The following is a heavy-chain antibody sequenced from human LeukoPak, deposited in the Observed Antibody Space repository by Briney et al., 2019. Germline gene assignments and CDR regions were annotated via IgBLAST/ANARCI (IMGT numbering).Heavy chain of an antibody. CDR1: GGSISSNRYY. V-gene: IGHV4-39*07. CDR3: ARVPVVGANIYYFDY. CDR2: IYYSGST. D-gene: IGHD1-26*01. Sequence: ASETLSLTCTVSGGSISSNRYYWGWIRQPPGKGLEWIGSIYYSGSTYYNPSLKSRVTISVDTSKNQFSLKLSSVTAADTAVYYCARVPVVGANIYYFDYWGQGTLVTVSS. J-gene: IGHJ4*02.